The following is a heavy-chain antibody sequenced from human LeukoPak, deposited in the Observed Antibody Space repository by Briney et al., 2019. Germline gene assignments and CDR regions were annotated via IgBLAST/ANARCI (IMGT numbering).Heavy chain of an antibody. CDR2: IWYDGSNE. Sequence: GRSLRLSCAASGFTFSSYGMHWVRQAPDKGLEWVAVIWYDGSNEYYVDSVKGRFTISRDNSKNTLYLQMNSLRAEDTAVYYCARDMGYCSGDSCYDNWFDPWGQGTLVTVSS. CDR1: GFTFSSYG. J-gene: IGHJ5*02. D-gene: IGHD2-15*01. CDR3: ARDMGYCSGDSCYDNWFDP. V-gene: IGHV3-33*01.